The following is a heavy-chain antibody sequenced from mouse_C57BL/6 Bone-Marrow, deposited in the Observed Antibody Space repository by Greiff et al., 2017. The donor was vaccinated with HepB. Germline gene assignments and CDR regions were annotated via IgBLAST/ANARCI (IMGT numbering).Heavy chain of an antibody. J-gene: IGHJ4*01. CDR2: INPNNGGT. V-gene: IGHV1-18*01. CDR1: GYTFTDYN. D-gene: IGHD2-3*01. Sequence: EVQLQQSGPELVKPGASVKIPCKASGYTFTDYNMDWVKQSHGKSLEWIGDINPNNGGTIYNQKFKGKATLTVDKSSSTAYMELRSLTSEDTAVYYCARYDDYPSYYAMDYWGQGTSVTVSS. CDR3: ARYDDYPSYYAMDY.